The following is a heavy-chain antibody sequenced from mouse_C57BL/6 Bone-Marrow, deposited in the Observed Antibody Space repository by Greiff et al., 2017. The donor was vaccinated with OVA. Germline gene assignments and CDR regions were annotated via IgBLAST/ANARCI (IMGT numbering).Heavy chain of an antibody. Sequence: QVQLQQSGAELARPGASVKLSCKAYGYTFTSYGISWVKQRTGQGLEWIGEIYPRSGNTYYNEKFKGKATLTADKSSSTAYMELRSLTSEDSAVYFCARDGYYLFAYWGQGTLVTVSA. J-gene: IGHJ3*01. V-gene: IGHV1-81*01. CDR2: IYPRSGNT. D-gene: IGHD2-3*01. CDR3: ARDGYYLFAY. CDR1: GYTFTSYG.